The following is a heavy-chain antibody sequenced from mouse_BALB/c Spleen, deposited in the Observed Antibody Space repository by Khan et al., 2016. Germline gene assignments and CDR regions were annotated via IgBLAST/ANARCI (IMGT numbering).Heavy chain of an antibody. Sequence: QVQLKQSGPEVVRPGVSVKISCKGSGYTFTDYAMHWVKQSHAKSLEWIGVISTYNGNTNYNQKFKGKATMTVDKSSSTAYMEPGRLTSYDSAIYYCAIMTTRAVDYWGQGTSVTVSS. CDR2: ISTYNGNT. CDR3: AIMTTRAVDY. V-gene: IGHV1S137*01. J-gene: IGHJ4*01. CDR1: GYTFTDYA. D-gene: IGHD1-2*01.